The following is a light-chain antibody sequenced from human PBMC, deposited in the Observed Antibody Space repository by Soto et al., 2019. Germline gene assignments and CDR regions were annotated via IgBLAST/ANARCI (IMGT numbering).Light chain of an antibody. Sequence: VMTQSPFSLPVTPGEPASISCRSSQSLLHSNGRNYLDWYLQKPGQSPQLLIYSVSIRASGVPDRFSGSGSGTDFTLHISRVEAEDVGVYYCMQPLHTPLTFGGGTKVELK. CDR3: MQPLHTPLT. CDR1: QSLLHSNGRNY. V-gene: IGKV2-28*01. J-gene: IGKJ4*01. CDR2: SVS.